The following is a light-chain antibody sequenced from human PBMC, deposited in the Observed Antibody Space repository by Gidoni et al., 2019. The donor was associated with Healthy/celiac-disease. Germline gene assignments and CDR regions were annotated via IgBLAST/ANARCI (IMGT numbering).Light chain of an antibody. V-gene: IGKV1-39*01. CDR1: QSISSY. CDR3: QQSYSTPRT. Sequence: DIQMTQSPSSLSASVGDRVTITCRARQSISSYLNWYQQKPGKAPKHLIYAASSLQSGVPSRCSGSRSGTDFTLTISSLQPEDVGTYYCQQSYSTPRTFGQGTKVEIK. CDR2: AAS. J-gene: IGKJ1*01.